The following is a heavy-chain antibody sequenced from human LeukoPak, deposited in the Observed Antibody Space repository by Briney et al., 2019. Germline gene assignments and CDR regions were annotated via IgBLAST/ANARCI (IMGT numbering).Heavy chain of an antibody. V-gene: IGHV4-59*01. CDR1: GFTFSSYS. Sequence: PGGSLRLSCAASGFTFSSYSMNWVRQAPGKGLEWIGYIYYTGGTNYNPSLKSRVTISIDTSKNQVSLRLNSVTAADTAVYYCAREGTSWDNWFDPWGQGTLVTVSS. CDR3: AREGTSWDNWFDP. CDR2: IYYTGGT. D-gene: IGHD6-13*01. J-gene: IGHJ5*02.